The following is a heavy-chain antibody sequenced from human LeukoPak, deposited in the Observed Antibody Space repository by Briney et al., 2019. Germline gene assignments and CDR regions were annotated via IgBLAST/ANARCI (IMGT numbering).Heavy chain of an antibody. V-gene: IGHV3-30*04. CDR3: ARENGAVAGSGKDY. CDR2: ISYDGSNK. Sequence: PGGSLRLSCAASGFTFSSYAMHRVRQAPGKGLEWVAVISYDGSNKYYADSVKGRFTISRDNSKNTLYLQMNSLRAEDTAVYYCARENGAVAGSGKDYWGQGTLVTVSS. J-gene: IGHJ4*02. D-gene: IGHD6-19*01. CDR1: GFTFSSYA.